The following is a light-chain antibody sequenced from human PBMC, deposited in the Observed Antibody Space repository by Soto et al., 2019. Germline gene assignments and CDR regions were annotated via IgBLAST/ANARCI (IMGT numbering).Light chain of an antibody. CDR1: SSDVGGYDF. Sequence: QSALTEPASVSGSPGQSITICCTGTSSDVGGYDFVSWYQHHPGKAPKLIIYDVNNRPSGLSNRFSGSKSGNTASLTISGPQNEDEADHICCSYTNTHTRVFGTGTKVTVL. CDR2: DVN. J-gene: IGLJ1*01. V-gene: IGLV2-14*01. CDR3: CSYTNTHTRV.